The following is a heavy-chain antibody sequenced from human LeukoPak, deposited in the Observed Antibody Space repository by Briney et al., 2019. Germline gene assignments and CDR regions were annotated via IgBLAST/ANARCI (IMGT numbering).Heavy chain of an antibody. Sequence: SETLSLTCTVSGYSISSGYYWGWIRQPAGKRLEWIGRMYTSGSTNYNPSLKSRVTMSVDTSKNQFSLKLSSVTAADTAVYYCARGYCSSTSCYSRWFDPWGQGTLVTVSS. V-gene: IGHV4-4*07. D-gene: IGHD2-2*01. CDR2: MYTSGST. CDR3: ARGYCSSTSCYSRWFDP. CDR1: GYSISSGYY. J-gene: IGHJ5*01.